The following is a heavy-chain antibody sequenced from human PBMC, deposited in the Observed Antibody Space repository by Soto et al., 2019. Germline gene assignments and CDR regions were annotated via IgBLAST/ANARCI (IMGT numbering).Heavy chain of an antibody. D-gene: IGHD3-10*01. V-gene: IGHV1-18*01. CDR3: ARAHGSGKNLGRWEDY. CDR2: ISAYNGNT. Sequence: QVQLVQSGAEVKKPGASVKVSCKASGYTFTSYGISWVRQAPGQGLEWMGWISAYNGNTNYAQKLQGRVIMTRDTSTSTAYMELRSLRSDDTAVYYCARAHGSGKNLGRWEDYWGQGTLVTVSS. CDR1: GYTFTSYG. J-gene: IGHJ4*02.